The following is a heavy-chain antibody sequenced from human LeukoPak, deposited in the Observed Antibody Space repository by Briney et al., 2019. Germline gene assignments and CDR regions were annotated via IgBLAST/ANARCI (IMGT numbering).Heavy chain of an antibody. J-gene: IGHJ4*02. CDR3: ATDCTNGVCYTRSFDY. Sequence: GASVKVSCKASGYTFTSYAMHWVRQAPGQRLEWMGWINAGNGNTKYSQKFQGRVTMTEDTSTDTAYMELSSLRSEDTAVYYCATDCTNGVCYTRSFDYWGQGTLVTVSS. V-gene: IGHV1-3*01. D-gene: IGHD2-8*01. CDR2: INAGNGNT. CDR1: GYTFTSYA.